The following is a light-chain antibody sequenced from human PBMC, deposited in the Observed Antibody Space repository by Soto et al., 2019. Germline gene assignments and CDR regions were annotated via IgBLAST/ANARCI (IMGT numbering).Light chain of an antibody. CDR2: VNSDGSH. CDR3: QTWGTGSVV. CDR1: SAHSSYA. J-gene: IGLJ2*01. V-gene: IGLV4-69*01. Sequence: QSVLTQSPSASASPGASVKLTCTLSSAHSSYAIAWHQQQPEKGPRYLMKVNSDGSHSRGDGIPDRFSGSSSGTERYLTISSLQSEDEADYYCQTWGTGSVVFGGGTKVTVL.